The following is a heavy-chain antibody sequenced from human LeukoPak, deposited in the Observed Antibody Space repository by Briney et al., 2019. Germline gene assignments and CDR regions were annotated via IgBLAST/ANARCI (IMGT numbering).Heavy chain of an antibody. CDR1: GFTFSTYN. Sequence: GGSLRLSCAASGFTFSTYNMNWVRQVPGKGLEWVSSISSSSSYIYYADSVKGRFTISRDNAKNSLYLQMNSLRAEDTAAYYSARVSPNTVTTLQYFDYWGQGTLVTVSS. D-gene: IGHD4-17*01. V-gene: IGHV3-21*01. J-gene: IGHJ4*02. CDR2: ISSSSSYI. CDR3: ARVSPNTVTTLQYFDY.